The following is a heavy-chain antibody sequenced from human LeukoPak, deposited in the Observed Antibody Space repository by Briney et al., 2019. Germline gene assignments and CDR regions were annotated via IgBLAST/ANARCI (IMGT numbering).Heavy chain of an antibody. CDR3: ARDRWSRSFEQYYFDY. D-gene: IGHD6-6*01. CDR2: IYYSGST. CDR1: GGSISSSSYY. V-gene: IGHV4-39*07. Sequence: SETLSLTCTVSGGSISSSSYYWGWLRQPPGKGLEWIGSIYYSGSTYYNPSLKSRVTLSVDTSKNQFSLKLSSVTAADTAVYYCARDRWSRSFEQYYFDYWGQGTLVTVSS. J-gene: IGHJ4*02.